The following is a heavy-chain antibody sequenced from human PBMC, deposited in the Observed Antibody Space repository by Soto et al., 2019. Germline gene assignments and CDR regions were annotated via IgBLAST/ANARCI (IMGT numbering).Heavy chain of an antibody. CDR2: ISAYSGST. CDR1: GYTFISYL. Sequence: ASVKVSCKASGYTFISYLMHWVRQAPGQGLEWMGWISAYSGSTGYAQKLQGRVTMTTDTSTSTAYMELRSLRSDDTAVYYCARDGQYYDFWSGSRNWNPFDYWGQGTLVTVSS. V-gene: IGHV1-18*01. D-gene: IGHD3-3*01. J-gene: IGHJ4*02. CDR3: ARDGQYYDFWSGSRNWNPFDY.